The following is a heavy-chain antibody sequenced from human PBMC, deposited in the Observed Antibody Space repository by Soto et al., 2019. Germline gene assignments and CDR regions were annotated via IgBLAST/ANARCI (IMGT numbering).Heavy chain of an antibody. CDR2: INPNSGST. J-gene: IGHJ4*02. CDR1: GYTFTYYY. CDR3: ARVPYSYGSLYYLDY. D-gene: IGHD3-10*01. Sequence: ASVKVSCKASGYTFTYYYIHWVRQAPGQGLEGMGIINPNSGSTTYAQKFPGSVTMTKDTYTSTAYMELTSRTSEDTAMYYCARVPYSYGSLYYLDYWGQGALVTVSS. V-gene: IGHV1-46*01.